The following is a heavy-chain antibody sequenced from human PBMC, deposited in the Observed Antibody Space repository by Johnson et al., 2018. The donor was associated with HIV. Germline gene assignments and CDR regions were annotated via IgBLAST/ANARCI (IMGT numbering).Heavy chain of an antibody. Sequence: VESGGGVVQPGGSLRLSCAASGFPFSNAWMSWVRQAPGKGLEWVGRIRSKTDGGTTDYTAPVTGRVTISGDDSKNTLYLLMNSLKTGDTAVYYCTTGPVGATKGGGAFDIWGLGTMVTVSS. CDR1: GFPFSNAW. V-gene: IGHV3-15*01. D-gene: IGHD1-26*01. CDR2: IRSKTDGGTT. CDR3: TTGPVGATKGGGAFDI. J-gene: IGHJ3*02.